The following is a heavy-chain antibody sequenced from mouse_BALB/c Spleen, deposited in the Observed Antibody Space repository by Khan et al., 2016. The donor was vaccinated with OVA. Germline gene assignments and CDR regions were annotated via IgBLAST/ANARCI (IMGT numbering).Heavy chain of an antibody. V-gene: IGHV1-63*02. Sequence: VQLQQSGAELVRPGTSVKMSCKASGYTFTNYWICWVKQSPGHGLEWIGDIFPGGGYTNYHEKFKGKATLSADTSSSTAYMQLSSLTSEASAIFYWKRRGARRETWDYYDYWGQGTTLTVSS. CDR2: IFPGGGYT. J-gene: IGHJ2*01. CDR3: KRRGARRETWDYYDY. CDR1: GYTFTNYW.